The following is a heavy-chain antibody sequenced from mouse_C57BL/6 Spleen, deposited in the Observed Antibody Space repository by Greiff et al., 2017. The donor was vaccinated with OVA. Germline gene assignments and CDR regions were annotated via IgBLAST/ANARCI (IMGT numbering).Heavy chain of an antibody. V-gene: IGHV5-17*01. CDR1: GFTFSDYG. CDR2: ISSGSSTI. D-gene: IGHD2-1*01. J-gene: IGHJ4*01. Sequence: EVMLVESGGGLVKPGGSLKLSCAASGFTFSDYGMHWVRQAPEKGLEWVAYISSGSSTIYYADTVKGRFTISRDNAKNTLFLQMTSLRSEDTAMYYCARGIYYGNPLAMDYWGQGTSVTVSS. CDR3: ARGIYYGNPLAMDY.